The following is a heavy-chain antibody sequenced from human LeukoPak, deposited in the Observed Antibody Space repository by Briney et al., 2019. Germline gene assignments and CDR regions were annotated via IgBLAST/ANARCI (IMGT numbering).Heavy chain of an antibody. J-gene: IGHJ4*02. D-gene: IGHD6-19*01. CDR1: GFIFSNYA. V-gene: IGHV3-30*03. CDR2: ISYDGSDK. CDR3: TPPGGRGWHPLAF. Sequence: PGGSLRLSCAASGFIFSNYAMHWVRQAPDKGLEWVALISYDGSDKYHADSVKGRFTVSRDNSKNTLYLQMNSLRAEDTAVYYCTPPGGRGWHPLAFWGQGTLVTVSS.